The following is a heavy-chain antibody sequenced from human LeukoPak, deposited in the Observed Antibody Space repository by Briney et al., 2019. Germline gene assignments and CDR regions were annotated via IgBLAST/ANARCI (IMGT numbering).Heavy chain of an antibody. V-gene: IGHV4-39*01. J-gene: IGHJ4*02. CDR2: VYYSGST. Sequence: WVRQPPGKGLEWIGNVYYSGSTYYNPSLKSRVTIFVDTSKNQFSLKVSSVTAADTAVYFCARQGGGKGFDYWGQGTLVTVSS. CDR3: ARQGGGKGFDY. D-gene: IGHD4-23*01.